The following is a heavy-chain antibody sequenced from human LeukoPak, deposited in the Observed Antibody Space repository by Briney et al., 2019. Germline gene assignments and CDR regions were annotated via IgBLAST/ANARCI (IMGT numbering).Heavy chain of an antibody. CDR3: AKAEYYYDSSGYYDYYYMDV. CDR1: GFTFSSYG. V-gene: IGHV3-23*01. J-gene: IGHJ6*03. Sequence: GGSLRLSCAASGFTFSSYGMSWVRQAPGKGLEWVSAISGSGGSTYYADSVKGRFTISIDNSKNTLDRQMNSLRADDPAVYYCAKAEYYYDSSGYYDYYYMDVWGKGTTVTISS. D-gene: IGHD3-22*01. CDR2: ISGSGGST.